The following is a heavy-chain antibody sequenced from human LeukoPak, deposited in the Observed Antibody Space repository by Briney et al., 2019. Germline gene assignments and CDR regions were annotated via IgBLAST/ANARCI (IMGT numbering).Heavy chain of an antibody. Sequence: SVKVSCKASGGTFSSYAISWVRQAPGQGLEWMGGIIPIFGTANYAQKFQGRVTITADESTSTAYMGLSSLRSEDTAVYYYARDPLNCSSTSCYQGWGQGTLVTVSS. D-gene: IGHD2-2*01. V-gene: IGHV1-69*13. CDR3: ARDPLNCSSTSCYQG. CDR2: IIPIFGTA. J-gene: IGHJ4*02. CDR1: GGTFSSYA.